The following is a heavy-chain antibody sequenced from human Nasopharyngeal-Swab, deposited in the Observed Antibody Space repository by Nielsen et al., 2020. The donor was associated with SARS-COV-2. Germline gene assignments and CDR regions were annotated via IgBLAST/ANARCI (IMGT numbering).Heavy chain of an antibody. Sequence: ASVKVSCKASGYTFTSYGISWVRQAPGQGLEWMGWISAYNGNTNYAQKLQGRVTMTTDTSTSTAYMELRSLRSDDTAVYYCATVYSAVYSSGWYFYWGQGTLVTVSS. CDR2: ISAYNGNT. V-gene: IGHV1-18*01. J-gene: IGHJ4*02. D-gene: IGHD6-19*01. CDR3: ATVYSAVYSSGWYFY. CDR1: GYTFTSYG.